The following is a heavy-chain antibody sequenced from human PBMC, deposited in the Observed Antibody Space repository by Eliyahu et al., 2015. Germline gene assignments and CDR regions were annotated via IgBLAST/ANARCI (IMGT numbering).Heavy chain of an antibody. D-gene: IGHD6-19*01. V-gene: IGHV3-23*01. J-gene: IGHJ4*02. CDR1: GFTFSXYA. CDR2: ISGDGDDT. Sequence: EVQLLESGGALVQPGGSLRXSCAASGFTFSXYAMSWVRQAPGKGLQWVSTISGDGDDTYYAESVKGRFSISRDNSKNTVSLQMTSLGAEDTAVFFCARMAVRVVVAGSHIDQWGQGTLVTVSS. CDR3: ARMAVRVVVAGSHIDQ.